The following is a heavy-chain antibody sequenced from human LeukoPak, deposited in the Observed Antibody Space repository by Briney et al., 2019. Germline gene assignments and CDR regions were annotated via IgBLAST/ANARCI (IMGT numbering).Heavy chain of an antibody. CDR2: INPKRGST. V-gene: IGHV1-2*02. Sequence: ASVTVSRKPSGYTFTPYYMHWVRQAPRQRLEWMGWINPKRGSTNYAQTIQGTVATTRDTSISTAYMELSRLRSDDRAVYYCARVGRNDYVWGSYRYSPLDYWGQGTLVTVSS. CDR3: ARVGRNDYVWGSYRYSPLDY. D-gene: IGHD3-16*02. J-gene: IGHJ4*02. CDR1: GYTFTPYY.